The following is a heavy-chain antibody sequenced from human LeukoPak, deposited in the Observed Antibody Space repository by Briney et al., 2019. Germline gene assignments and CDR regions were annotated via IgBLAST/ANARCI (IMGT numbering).Heavy chain of an antibody. V-gene: IGHV3-21*04. Sequence: PGGSLRLSCAASGFTFRSYSMNWVRQAPGKGLEWVSSINSDSNYIYYADSVKGRFTISRDNFKNTLYLQLNSLRAEDTAVYHCAKDPNGDYIGAFDMWGQGTMVTVSS. J-gene: IGHJ3*02. D-gene: IGHD4-17*01. CDR3: AKDPNGDYIGAFDM. CDR1: GFTFRSYS. CDR2: INSDSNYI.